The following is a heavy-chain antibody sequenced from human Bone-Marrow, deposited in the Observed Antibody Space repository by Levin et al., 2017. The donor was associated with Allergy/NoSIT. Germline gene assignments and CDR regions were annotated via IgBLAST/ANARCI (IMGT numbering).Heavy chain of an antibody. V-gene: IGHV3-30*04. CDR3: ARAGCNGGNCYFNY. D-gene: IGHD2-15*01. Sequence: QPGESLKISCAASGFTFSDYTMHWVRQTPGKGLQWVSLISYDGNHTFSADSLKGRFTISRDNSKNTLYLEMHSLGTEDTAVYYCARAGCNGGNCYFNYWGQGTLVTVSS. J-gene: IGHJ4*02. CDR2: ISYDGNHT. CDR1: GFTFSDYT.